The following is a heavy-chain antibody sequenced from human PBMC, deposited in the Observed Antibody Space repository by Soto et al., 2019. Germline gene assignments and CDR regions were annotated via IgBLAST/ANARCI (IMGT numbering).Heavy chain of an antibody. CDR2: INVYNGNT. CDR1: GYTFTSYG. Sequence: QVQLVQSGAEVKKPGASVKVSCKASGYTFTSYGISWVRQAPGQGLEWIGWINVYNGNTNYPQKLQGRVTMPTDTCTSTAYLDLRSLRSEDTAVYFCARDTSRGEYDYWGQGTLVTVSS. V-gene: IGHV1-18*01. J-gene: IGHJ4*02. D-gene: IGHD3-10*01. CDR3: ARDTSRGEYDY.